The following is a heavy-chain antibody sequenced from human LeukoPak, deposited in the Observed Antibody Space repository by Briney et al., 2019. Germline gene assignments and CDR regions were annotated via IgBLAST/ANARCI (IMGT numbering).Heavy chain of an antibody. D-gene: IGHD3-10*01. CDR3: ASGMVRGVNNWFDP. J-gene: IGHJ5*02. Sequence: GGSLRLSCAASGFTFSSYSMNWVRQAPGKGLEWVSSISSSSSYIYYADSVKGRFTISRDNAKNSLYLQTNSLRAEDTAVYYCASGMVRGVNNWFDPWGQGTLVTVSS. CDR2: ISSSSSYI. V-gene: IGHV3-21*01. CDR1: GFTFSSYS.